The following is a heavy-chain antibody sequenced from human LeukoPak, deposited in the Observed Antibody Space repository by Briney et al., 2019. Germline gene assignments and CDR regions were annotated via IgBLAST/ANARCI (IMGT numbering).Heavy chain of an antibody. V-gene: IGHV1-69*06. CDR1: GGTFSSYA. D-gene: IGHD6-13*01. CDR3: ARVGEQQLVTN. Sequence: SVKVSCKASGGTFSSYANSWVRQAPGQGLEWMGGIIPIFGTANYAQKFQGRVTITADKSTSTAYMELSSLRSEDTAVYYCARVGEQQLVTNWGQGTLVTVSS. CDR2: IIPIFGTA. J-gene: IGHJ4*02.